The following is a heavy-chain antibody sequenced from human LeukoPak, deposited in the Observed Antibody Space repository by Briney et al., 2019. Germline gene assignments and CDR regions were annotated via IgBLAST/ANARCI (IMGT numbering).Heavy chain of an antibody. J-gene: IGHJ6*03. D-gene: IGHD4-17*01. CDR1: GFTFSSYW. CDR3: AKGTVDYGDYGYYYYYMDV. CDR2: IKQDGSEK. V-gene: IGHV3-7*03. Sequence: GGSLRLSCAASGFTFSSYWMSWVRQAPGKGLEWVANIKQDGSEKYYVDSVKGRFTIPRDNAKNSLYLQMNSLRAEDTAVYYCAKGTVDYGDYGYYYYYMDVWGKGTTVTISS.